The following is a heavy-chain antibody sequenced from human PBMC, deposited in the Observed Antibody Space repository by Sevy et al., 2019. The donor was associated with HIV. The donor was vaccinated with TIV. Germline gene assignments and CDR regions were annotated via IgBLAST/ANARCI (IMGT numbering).Heavy chain of an antibody. J-gene: IGHJ4*02. CDR3: ARGSGDY. V-gene: IGHV3-7*01. CDR1: GSTFSSYW. CDR2: IKQDGSEK. Sequence: GGSLRPSCAALGSTFSSYWMTWVRQAPGKGLEWVANIKQDGSEKYHVASVKGRFTISRDNAKNSLYLQMNSLRDEDTAVYYCARGSGDYWGQGTLVTVSS.